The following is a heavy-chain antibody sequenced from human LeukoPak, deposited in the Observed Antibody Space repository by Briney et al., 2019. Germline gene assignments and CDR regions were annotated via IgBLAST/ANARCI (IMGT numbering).Heavy chain of an antibody. Sequence: ASVKVSCKASGYTFTSYGISWVRQAPGQGLEWMGWISAYNGNTNYAQKLQGRVTMTTDTSTSTAYMELRSLRSDDTAVYYCARFGDYRESNLLHHELRGKGTTVTVSS. V-gene: IGHV1-18*01. J-gene: IGHJ6*01. CDR2: ISAYNGNT. CDR1: GYTFTSYG. CDR3: ARFGDYRESNLLHHEL. D-gene: IGHD3-10*01.